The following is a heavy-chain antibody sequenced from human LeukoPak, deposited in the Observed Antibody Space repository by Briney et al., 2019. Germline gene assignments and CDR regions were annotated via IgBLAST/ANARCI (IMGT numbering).Heavy chain of an antibody. CDR1: GFTFGDYA. CDR2: IASETYGGTA. CDR3: TRDQTPYY. J-gene: IGHJ4*02. Sequence: GSLRLSCTASGFTFGDYAMTWVRQAPGKGLEWVGFIASETYGGTAEYAASVKGRFTISRDDSKSIVYLQMNSLKTEDTAVYYCTRDQTPYYWGQGTLVTVSS. V-gene: IGHV3-49*04.